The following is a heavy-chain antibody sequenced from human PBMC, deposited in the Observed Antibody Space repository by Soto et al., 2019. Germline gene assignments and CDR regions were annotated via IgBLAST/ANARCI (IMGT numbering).Heavy chain of an antibody. CDR1: GGSISSYY. CDR2: IYYSGST. Sequence: WETLSLTCTVSGGSISSYYWSWIRQPPGKGLEWIGYIYYSGSTNYNPSLKSRVTISVDTSKNQFSLKLSSVTAADTAVYYCARLGAAGMYYYYYYYMDVWAKRTTVTVSS. D-gene: IGHD6-19*01. CDR3: ARLGAAGMYYYYYYYMDV. V-gene: IGHV4-59*08. J-gene: IGHJ6*03.